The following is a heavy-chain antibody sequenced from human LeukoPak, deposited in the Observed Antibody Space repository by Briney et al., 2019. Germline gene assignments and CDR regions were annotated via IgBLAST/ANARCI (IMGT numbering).Heavy chain of an antibody. CDR1: GYTFTDYY. J-gene: IGHJ4*02. CDR3: SRDGGDRRMDH. Sequence: GASVKVSCKASGYTFTDYYINWVRQAPGQGLEWMGWINPEDGGIKYAQQFKGRVTMTRDTSISTVYMELSRLRSDDTAMFYCSRDGGDRRMDHWGQGTLVTVSS. V-gene: IGHV1-2*02. D-gene: IGHD2-8*01. CDR2: INPEDGGI.